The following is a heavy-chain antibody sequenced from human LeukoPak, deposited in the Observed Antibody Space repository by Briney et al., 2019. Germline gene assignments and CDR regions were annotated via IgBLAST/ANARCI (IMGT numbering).Heavy chain of an antibody. CDR3: ARGLRYFDWYPLGGFDP. V-gene: IGHV3-53*01. CDR1: GFTVSNNY. Sequence: GGSLRLSCAASGFTVSNNYMSWVRQAPGKGLEWVSVIYSGGSTYYADSVKGRFTISRDNAKNSLYLQMNSLRAEDTAVYYCARGLRYFDWYPLGGFDPWGQGTLVTVSS. D-gene: IGHD3-9*01. J-gene: IGHJ5*02. CDR2: IYSGGST.